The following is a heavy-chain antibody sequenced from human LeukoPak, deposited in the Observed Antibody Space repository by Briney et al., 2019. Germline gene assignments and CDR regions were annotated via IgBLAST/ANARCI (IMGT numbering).Heavy chain of an antibody. CDR1: GDSISSSSYY. D-gene: IGHD5-12*01. CDR3: ASLNSGYVKN. Sequence: SETLSLTCTVSGDSISSSSYYWGWIRQPPGKGLEWIGSIYYSGSTYYNPSLKSRVTISVDTSKNQFSLKLSSVTAADTAVYYCASLNSGYVKNWGQGTLVTVSS. J-gene: IGHJ4*02. V-gene: IGHV4-39*07. CDR2: IYYSGST.